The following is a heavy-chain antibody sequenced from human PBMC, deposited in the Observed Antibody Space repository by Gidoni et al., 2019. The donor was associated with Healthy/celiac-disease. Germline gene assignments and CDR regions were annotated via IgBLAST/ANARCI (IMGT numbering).Heavy chain of an antibody. D-gene: IGHD4-17*01. CDR1: GVPVSSNY. V-gene: IGHV3-53*01. Sequence: EVQLVEPGGGLIQHGGSRRLCCAGTGVPVSSNYMSWVRQAPGKGLEWVSVRYSGCSTYYAASVKCRFTISGDNSKSPLYLQMTRLRAGVTAVYYCASAPTVVIALDVWGQGTTVPVSS. CDR3: ASAPTVVIALDV. CDR2: RYSGCST. J-gene: IGHJ6*02.